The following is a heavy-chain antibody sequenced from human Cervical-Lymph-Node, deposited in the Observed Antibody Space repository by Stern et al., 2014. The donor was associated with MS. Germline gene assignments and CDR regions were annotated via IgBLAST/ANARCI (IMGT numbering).Heavy chain of an antibody. CDR1: GDSISGNY. J-gene: IGHJ5*02. D-gene: IGHD2-15*01. Sequence: VQLVESGPGLVKPSETLSLTCTVSGDSISGNYWSWIRQPPGTGLEWIGYIYDTGSTSYNPSLKSRVTISIDSSKTQFSLSLNSVTAADTAVYYCARVVVLAGSRWFDPWGQGILVSVSS. CDR3: ARVVVLAGSRWFDP. V-gene: IGHV4-59*01. CDR2: IYDTGST.